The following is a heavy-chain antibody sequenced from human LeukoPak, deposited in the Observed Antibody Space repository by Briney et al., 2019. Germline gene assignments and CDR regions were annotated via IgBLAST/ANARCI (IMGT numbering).Heavy chain of an antibody. V-gene: IGHV3-21*04. D-gene: IGHD1-14*01. J-gene: IGHJ6*03. CDR2: ISSSSSYI. CDR1: GFTFSSYS. CDR3: AKEALRTLYYYMDV. Sequence: GGSLRLSCAASGFTFSSYSMNWVRQAPGKGLEWVSFISSSSSYIYYADSVKGRFTISRDNSKNTLYLQMNSLRAEDTAVYYCAKEALRTLYYYMDVWGKGTTVTISS.